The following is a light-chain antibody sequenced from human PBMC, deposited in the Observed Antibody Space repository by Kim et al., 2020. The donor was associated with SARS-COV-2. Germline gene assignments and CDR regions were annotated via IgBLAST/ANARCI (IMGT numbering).Light chain of an antibody. CDR3: QQYGDSRIT. J-gene: IGKJ5*01. V-gene: IGKV3-20*01. Sequence: EIVLTQSPGTLSLSPGERATLSCRASQSVSSNYLAWYQQKPGQAPRLLVYGASSRATGIPDRFSGSGSGTDFTLTINRLEPEDFVVYYCQQYGDSRITFGQGTRLEIK. CDR1: QSVSSNY. CDR2: GAS.